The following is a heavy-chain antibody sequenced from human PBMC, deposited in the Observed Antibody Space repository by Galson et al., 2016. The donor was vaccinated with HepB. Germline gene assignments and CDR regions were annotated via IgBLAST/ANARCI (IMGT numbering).Heavy chain of an antibody. CDR3: ARAAHSSGYCDVFDI. CDR1: GITLRNFI. J-gene: IGHJ3*02. CDR2: ISHDDISK. V-gene: IGHV3-30-3*01. D-gene: IGHD3-22*01. Sequence: SLRLSCAASGITLRNFIIHWVRQPPGTGLEWVAAISHDDISKYYTDSVKDRFTISRDNSGNTVDLQMNSLRAEDTAVYDCARAAHSSGYCDVFDIWGQGTNVTVSS.